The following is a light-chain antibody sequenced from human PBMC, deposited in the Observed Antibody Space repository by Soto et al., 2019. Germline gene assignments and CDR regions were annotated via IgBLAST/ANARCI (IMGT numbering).Light chain of an antibody. Sequence: DIQMTQSPSTLSASVGDRVTITCRASQSIGNWLAWYQQKPGKAPKLLIYDASSLESGVPSRFSGSGSGTEFTLTISSLQPDDFATYYCQQYNSYSRKFRHGPKV. CDR2: DAS. CDR3: QQYNSYSRK. J-gene: IGKJ1*01. CDR1: QSIGNW. V-gene: IGKV1-5*01.